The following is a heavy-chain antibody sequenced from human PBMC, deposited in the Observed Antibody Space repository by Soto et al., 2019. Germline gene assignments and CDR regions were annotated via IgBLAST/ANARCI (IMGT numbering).Heavy chain of an antibody. J-gene: IGHJ5*02. Sequence: GESLKISCKGSGYSFTSYWIGWVRQMPGKGLEWMGIIYPGDSYTSYSPSFQGHVTISADKSISTAFLQWSSLKASDTAMYYCARLSQLVHDPWGQGTLVTVSS. D-gene: IGHD6-13*01. CDR3: ARLSQLVHDP. V-gene: IGHV5-51*01. CDR1: GYSFTSYW. CDR2: IYPGDSYT.